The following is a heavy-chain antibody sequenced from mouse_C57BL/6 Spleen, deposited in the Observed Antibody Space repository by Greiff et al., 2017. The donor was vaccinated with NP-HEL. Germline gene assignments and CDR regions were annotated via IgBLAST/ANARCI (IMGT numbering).Heavy chain of an antibody. CDR3: ARDGNYYAMDY. CDR2: IYPGDGDT. V-gene: IGHV1-82*01. J-gene: IGHJ4*01. D-gene: IGHD2-1*01. CDR1: GYAFSSSW. Sequence: VQLQQSGPELVKPGASVKISCKASGYAFSSSWMNWVKQRPGTGLEWIGRIYPGDGDTNYNGKFKGKATLTADKSSSTAYMQLSSLTSEDSAVYFCARDGNYYAMDYWGQGTSVTVSS.